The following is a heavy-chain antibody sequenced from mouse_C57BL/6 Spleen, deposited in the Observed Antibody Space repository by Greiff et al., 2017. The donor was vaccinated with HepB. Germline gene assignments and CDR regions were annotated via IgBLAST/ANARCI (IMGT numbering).Heavy chain of an antibody. CDR3: ASYDYDEAMDY. CDR2: ISNGGGST. V-gene: IGHV5-12*01. D-gene: IGHD2-4*01. J-gene: IGHJ4*01. Sequence: EVKLMESGGGLVQPGGSLKLSCAASGFTFSDYYMYWVRQTPEKRLEWVAYISNGGGSTYYPDTVKGRFTISRDNAKNTLYLQMSRLKSEDTAMYYCASYDYDEAMDYWGQGTSVTVSS. CDR1: GFTFSDYY.